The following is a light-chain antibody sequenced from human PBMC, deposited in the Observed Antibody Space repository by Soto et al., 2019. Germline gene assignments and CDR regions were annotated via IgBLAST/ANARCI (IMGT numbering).Light chain of an antibody. Sequence: QSALTQPASVSGSPGQSITISCTGTSSDVGHYNLVSWYQQHPGKAPKLMIYEGSKWPSGVSNRFSGSKSGNTASLTIYGLQAEDEADYYCCSSAGGGTVVFGGGTKLTVL. CDR2: EGS. CDR3: CSSAGGGTVV. J-gene: IGLJ2*01. CDR1: SSDVGHYNL. V-gene: IGLV2-23*01.